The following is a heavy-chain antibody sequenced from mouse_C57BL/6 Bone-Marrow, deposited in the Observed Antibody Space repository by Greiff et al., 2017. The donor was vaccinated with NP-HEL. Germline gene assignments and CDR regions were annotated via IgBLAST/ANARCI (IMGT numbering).Heavy chain of an antibody. J-gene: IGHJ3*01. D-gene: IGHD1-1*01. CDR1: GYTFTSYW. Sequence: QVQLKQPGAELVMPGASVKLSCKASGYTFTSYWMHWVKQRPGQGLEWIGEIDPSDSYTNYNQKFKGKSTLTVDKSSSTAYMQLSSLTSEDSAVYYCARGDYYGSSYVAWFAYWGQGTLVTVSA. V-gene: IGHV1-69*01. CDR3: ARGDYYGSSYVAWFAY. CDR2: IDPSDSYT.